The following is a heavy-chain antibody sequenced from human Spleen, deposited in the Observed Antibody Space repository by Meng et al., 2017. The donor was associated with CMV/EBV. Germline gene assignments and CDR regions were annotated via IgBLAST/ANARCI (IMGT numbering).Heavy chain of an antibody. CDR1: GFTFSSYA. CDR3: ARAGAFWSGYYRGHCYFDY. D-gene: IGHD3-3*01. Sequence: GGSLRLSCAASGFTFSSYAMSWVRQAPGKGLEWVSYISSSGSTIYYADTVKGRFTISRDNAKNSLYLQINSLRAEDTAVYYCARAGAFWSGYYRGHCYFDYWGQGTLVTVSS. V-gene: IGHV3-48*04. CDR2: ISSSGSTI. J-gene: IGHJ4*02.